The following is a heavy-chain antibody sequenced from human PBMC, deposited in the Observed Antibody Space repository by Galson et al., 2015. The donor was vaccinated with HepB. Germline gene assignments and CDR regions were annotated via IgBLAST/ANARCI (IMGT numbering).Heavy chain of an antibody. CDR1: GFTFSSYA. CDR2: ISYDGSNK. D-gene: IGHD5-12*01. V-gene: IGHV3-30*04. J-gene: IGHJ4*02. Sequence: SLRLSCAASGFTFSSYAMHWVRQAPGKGLEWVAVISYDGSNKYYADSVKGRFTISRDNSKNTLYLQMNSLRAEDTAVYYCARGGYEDFDYWGQGTLVTVSS. CDR3: ARGGYEDFDY.